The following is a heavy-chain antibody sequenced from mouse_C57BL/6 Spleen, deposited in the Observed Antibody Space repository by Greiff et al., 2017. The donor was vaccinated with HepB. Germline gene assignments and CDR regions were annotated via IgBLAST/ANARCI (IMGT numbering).Heavy chain of an antibody. CDR1: GFTFSSYA. Sequence: EVKLLESGGGLVKPGGSLKLSCAASGFTFSSYAMSWVRQTPEKRLEWVATISDGGSYTYYPDNVKGRFTISRDNAKNNLYLQMSHLKSEDTAMYYCARAIYYGKGGYFDYWGQGTTLTVSS. V-gene: IGHV5-4*03. CDR2: ISDGGSYT. J-gene: IGHJ2*01. CDR3: ARAIYYGKGGYFDY. D-gene: IGHD2-1*01.